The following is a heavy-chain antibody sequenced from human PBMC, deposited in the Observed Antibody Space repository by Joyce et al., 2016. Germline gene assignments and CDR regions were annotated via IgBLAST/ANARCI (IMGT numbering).Heavy chain of an antibody. D-gene: IGHD6-19*01. J-gene: IGHJ4*02. V-gene: IGHV4-34*01. CDR2: INNSGVT. Sequence: QVQLQQWGAGLLKPSETLSLTCSVSGGPFRGFFWTWVRQPPGKGLEWIGDINNSGVTNYNPSLKTRVTFSVDTSKNQFSLKLTSLSAAYTAVYYCARSQWLAPLMYWGQGTPVTVSS. CDR3: ARSQWLAPLMY. CDR1: GGPFRGFF.